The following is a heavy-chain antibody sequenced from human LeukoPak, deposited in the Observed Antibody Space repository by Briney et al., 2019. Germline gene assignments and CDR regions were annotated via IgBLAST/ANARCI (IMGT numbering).Heavy chain of an antibody. CDR1: GFTFSSYW. CDR2: IKQDGSEK. Sequence: GGSLRLSCGASGFTFSSYWMSWVRQAPGKGLEGGANIKQDGSEKYYVDSVKGRFTISRDNAKNSLYLQMNSLRAEDTAVYYCAREKWATVTSRVFDYWGQGTLVTVSS. D-gene: IGHD4-17*01. CDR3: AREKWATVTSRVFDY. V-gene: IGHV3-7*01. J-gene: IGHJ4*02.